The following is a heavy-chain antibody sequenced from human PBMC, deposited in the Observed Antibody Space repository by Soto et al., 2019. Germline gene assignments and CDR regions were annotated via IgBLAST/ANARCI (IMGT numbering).Heavy chain of an antibody. CDR3: ARGGLWFGELLFHGIDV. D-gene: IGHD3-10*01. CDR2: INHSGST. J-gene: IGHJ6*02. V-gene: IGHV4-34*01. Sequence: SETLSLTCAVYGGSFSGYYWSWIRQPPGKGLEWIGEINHSGSTNYNTSLKSRVTLSVDTSKNQFSLKLSSVTAADMALYYCARGGLWFGELLFHGIDVWGQGTTVTVSS. CDR1: GGSFSGYY.